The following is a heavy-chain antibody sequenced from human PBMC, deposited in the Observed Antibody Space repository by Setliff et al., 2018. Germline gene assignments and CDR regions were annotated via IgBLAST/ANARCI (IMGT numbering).Heavy chain of an antibody. Sequence: SETLSLTCTVSGGSISNTYYYWSWIRQPAGQGLEWIGQIYTSGSTNYNPSLKSRVTISVDTSKNQFSLKLSSVTAADTAVYYCARMSGFLYIDVWGKGTTVTVSS. V-gene: IGHV4-61*09. D-gene: IGHD3-3*01. CDR3: ARMSGFLYIDV. CDR2: IYTSGST. CDR1: GGSISNTYYY. J-gene: IGHJ6*03.